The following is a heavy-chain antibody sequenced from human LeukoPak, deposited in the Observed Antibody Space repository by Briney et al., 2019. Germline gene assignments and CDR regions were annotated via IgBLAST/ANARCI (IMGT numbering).Heavy chain of an antibody. CDR3: ARAPIIAAAGQVDFDY. J-gene: IGHJ4*02. V-gene: IGHV1-2*04. CDR1: GYTFTGYY. Sequence: ASVKVSCKASGYTFTGYYMHWVRQAPGQGLEWMGWINPNSGGTNYAQKFQGWVTMTRDTSISTAYMELSRLRSDDTAVYYCARAPIIAAAGQVDFDYWGQGTLVTVSS. D-gene: IGHD6-13*01. CDR2: INPNSGGT.